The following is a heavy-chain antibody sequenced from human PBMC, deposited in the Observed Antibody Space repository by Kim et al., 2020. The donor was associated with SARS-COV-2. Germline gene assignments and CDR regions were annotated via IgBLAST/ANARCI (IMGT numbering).Heavy chain of an antibody. CDR1: GDSVSSNSAA. V-gene: IGHV6-1*01. CDR2: TRYRSKWYY. Sequence: SQTLSLTCAISGDSVSSNSAAWNWIRRSPSRGLEWLGRTRYRSKWYYDYAVSVKSRISIKPDTSKNQFSLQLNSVTPEDTAVYYCARQQGSSSAYHGMDVWGQGTTGTASS. CDR3: ARQQGSSSAYHGMDV. J-gene: IGHJ6*02. D-gene: IGHD6-6*01.